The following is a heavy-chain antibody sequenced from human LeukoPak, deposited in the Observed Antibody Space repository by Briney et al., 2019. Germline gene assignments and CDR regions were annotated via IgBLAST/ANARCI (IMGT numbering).Heavy chain of an antibody. V-gene: IGHV4-34*01. J-gene: IGHJ3*02. Sequence: SETLSLTCAVYGGSFSGYYWSWIRQPPGKGLEWIGEINHSGSTNYNPSLKSRVTISVDTSKNQFSLKLSSVTAADTAVYYCARPTLRFGAFDIWGQGTMATVSS. CDR1: GGSFSGYY. CDR3: ARPTLRFGAFDI. D-gene: IGHD3-3*01. CDR2: INHSGST.